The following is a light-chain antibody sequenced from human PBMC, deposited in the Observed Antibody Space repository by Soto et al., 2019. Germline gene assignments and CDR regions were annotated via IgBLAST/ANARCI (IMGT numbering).Light chain of an antibody. CDR3: QQET. J-gene: IGKJ1*01. CDR2: EAS. CDR1: QSISTY. V-gene: IGKV3-11*01. Sequence: EIVLIQSPATLSLFTGERATLSCRASQSISTYLAWYQHKPGQAPRLLMYEASNRATGVPLRFSGSGSGTDFTLTISSLEPEDFAVYYCQQETFGQGTKVDI.